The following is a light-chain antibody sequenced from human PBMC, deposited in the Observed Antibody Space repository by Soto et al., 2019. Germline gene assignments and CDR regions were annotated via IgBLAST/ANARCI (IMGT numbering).Light chain of an antibody. Sequence: QSVLTQPPSVSGAPGQRVTISCTGSSSNIGAGYDVHWYQQLPERAPKLLIYANSNRPSGVPDRFSGSRSGTSASLAITGLQAEDEADYSCQSYDSSLSGFYVFGTGTKLTVL. CDR2: ANS. V-gene: IGLV1-40*01. J-gene: IGLJ1*01. CDR3: QSYDSSLSGFYV. CDR1: SSNIGAGYD.